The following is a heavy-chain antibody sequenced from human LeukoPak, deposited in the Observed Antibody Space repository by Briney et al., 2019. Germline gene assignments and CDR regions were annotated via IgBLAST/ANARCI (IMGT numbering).Heavy chain of an antibody. V-gene: IGHV1-2*02. J-gene: IGHJ5*02. CDR3: ASSYYYGSGTPGWFDP. CDR2: INPNSGGT. CDR1: GYTFTGYY. Sequence: ASVKVSCKASGYTFTGYYMHWVRQAPGQGLEWMGWINPNSGGTNYAQKFQGRVTMTRDTSISTAYMELSRLRSDDTAVYYCASSYYYGSGTPGWFDPWGQGTLVTVSS. D-gene: IGHD3-10*01.